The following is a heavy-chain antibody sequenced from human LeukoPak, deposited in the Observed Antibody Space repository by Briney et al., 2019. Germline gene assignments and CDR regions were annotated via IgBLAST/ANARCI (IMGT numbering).Heavy chain of an antibody. V-gene: IGHV5-51*01. J-gene: IGHJ3*01. CDR2: IYPDDSDT. CDR1: GYRFNAYW. Sequence: GESLKIACKGSGYRFNAYWIAWVRQMPGKGLEWMGIIYPDDSDTRYSPSFQGQVTISADKSVRTAYLQWSSLKASDTAMYYCARPNITSYYDSRGYDSFDVWGQGTMVTVSS. D-gene: IGHD3-22*01. CDR3: ARPNITSYYDSRGYDSFDV.